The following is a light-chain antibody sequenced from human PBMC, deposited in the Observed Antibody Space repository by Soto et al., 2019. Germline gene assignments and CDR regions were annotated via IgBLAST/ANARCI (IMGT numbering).Light chain of an antibody. CDR3: QKYNHAPT. CDR1: QGISNY. V-gene: IGKV1-27*01. Sequence: DIQMTQSPSSLSASVGDRVTITCRASQGISNYLAWSQQKPGKVPEILIYAASTLQSGVPSRFSGSGSGTDFTLTISSLQPDDVATYYCQKYNHAPTFGGGTKVEI. CDR2: AAS. J-gene: IGKJ4*01.